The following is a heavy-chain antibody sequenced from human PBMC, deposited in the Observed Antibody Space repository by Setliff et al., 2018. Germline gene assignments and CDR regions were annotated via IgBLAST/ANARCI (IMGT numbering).Heavy chain of an antibody. CDR1: GYTFTNHG. Sequence: ASVKVSCKASGYTFTNHGISWVRQAPGQGLEWMGWISTDDGDTNFAQKFQGRVTLTTDTSTGTAYMELRSLTFDDTAVYYCARDWFCSGGDCSDVFDFWGQGTMVTVSS. V-gene: IGHV1-18*01. J-gene: IGHJ3*01. CDR2: ISTDDGDT. D-gene: IGHD2-21*02. CDR3: ARDWFCSGGDCSDVFDF.